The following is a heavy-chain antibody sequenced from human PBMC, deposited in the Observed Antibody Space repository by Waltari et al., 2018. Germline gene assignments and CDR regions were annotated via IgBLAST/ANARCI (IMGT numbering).Heavy chain of an antibody. CDR3: VRALTTPNDS. D-gene: IGHD4-17*01. CDR2: ITGSGAYI. Sequence: EVQLVESGGGLVKPGGSLRLSCVASGFTFSTFGMSWVRQAPGNGLEWVSTITGSGAYIYYADSIKGRFTIARDNAKNSLYLHMNSLRDGDTAVYYCVRALTTPNDSWGQGTLVAVSS. CDR1: GFTFSTFG. J-gene: IGHJ5*01. V-gene: IGHV3-21*03.